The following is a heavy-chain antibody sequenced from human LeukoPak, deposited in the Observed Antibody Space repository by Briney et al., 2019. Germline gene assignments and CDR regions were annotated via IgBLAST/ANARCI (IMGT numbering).Heavy chain of an antibody. J-gene: IGHJ6*02. CDR2: IYSGGST. Sequence: PGGSLRLSCAASGFTVSSNYMSWVRQAPGKGLEWVSVIYSGGSTYYADSVKGRFTISRDNSKNTLYLQMNSLRAEDTAVYYCARVTSSHYYYGMDVWGQGTTVTVSS. V-gene: IGHV3-66*01. D-gene: IGHD3-3*01. CDR3: ARVTSSHYYYGMDV. CDR1: GFTVSSNY.